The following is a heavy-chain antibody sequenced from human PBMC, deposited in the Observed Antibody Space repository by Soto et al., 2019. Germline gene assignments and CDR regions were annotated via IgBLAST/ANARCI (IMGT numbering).Heavy chain of an antibody. D-gene: IGHD3-16*01. J-gene: IGHJ4*02. V-gene: IGHV3-7*05. CDR1: GLTFSTYW. Sequence: GGSLRLSCTASGLTFSTYWMTWVRQAPGKGLEWVANINQDGSEKYYVDSVKGRFTISRDNAKNSLYLQMNSLRAEDTAVYYCARDGGSFDYWGQGTLVTVSS. CDR3: ARDGGSFDY. CDR2: INQDGSEK.